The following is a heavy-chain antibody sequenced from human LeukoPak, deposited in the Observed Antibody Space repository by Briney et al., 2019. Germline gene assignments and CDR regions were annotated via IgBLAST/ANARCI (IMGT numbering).Heavy chain of an antibody. Sequence: ASVTVSCTASGYTFTSYAMNWVRQAPGQGLEWMGWINTNTGNPTYAQGFTGRFVFSLDTSVSTAYLQISSLKAEDTAVYYCARVLLVGATTLDYWGQGTLVTVSS. J-gene: IGHJ4*02. CDR1: GYTFTSYA. CDR2: INTNTGNP. CDR3: ARVLLVGATTLDY. V-gene: IGHV7-4-1*02. D-gene: IGHD1-26*01.